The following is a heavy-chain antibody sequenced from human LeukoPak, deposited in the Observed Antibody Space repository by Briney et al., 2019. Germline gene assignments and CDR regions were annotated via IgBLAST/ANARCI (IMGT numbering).Heavy chain of an antibody. CDR3: ARSVRGVIAY. Sequence: GASVKVSCKASGGTFSSYAISWVRQAPGQGLEWMGIINPSGGSTSYAQKFQGRVTMTRDTSTSTVYMELSSLRSEDTAVYYCARSVRGVIAYWGQGTLVTVSS. J-gene: IGHJ4*02. CDR2: INPSGGST. CDR1: GGTFSSYA. D-gene: IGHD3-10*01. V-gene: IGHV1-46*01.